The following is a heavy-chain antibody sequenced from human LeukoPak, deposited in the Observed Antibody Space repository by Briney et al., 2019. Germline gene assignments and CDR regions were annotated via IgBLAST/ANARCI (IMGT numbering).Heavy chain of an antibody. D-gene: IGHD3-3*01. CDR1: GFTFSSYA. V-gene: IGHV3-64*01. J-gene: IGHJ6*03. CDR2: ISSNGGST. CDR3: ARDQKPEWLTLLDYYYYMDV. Sequence: GRSLRLSCAASGFTFSSYAMHWVRQAPGKGLEYVSAISSNGGSTYYANSVKGRFTISRDNSKNTLYLQMGSLRAEDMAVYYRARDQKPEWLTLLDYYYYMDVWGKGTTVTVSS.